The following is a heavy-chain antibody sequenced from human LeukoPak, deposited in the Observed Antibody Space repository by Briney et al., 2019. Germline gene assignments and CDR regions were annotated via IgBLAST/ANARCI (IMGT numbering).Heavy chain of an antibody. D-gene: IGHD2-2*01. J-gene: IGHJ6*03. Sequence: PSETLSLTCAVYGGSFSGYYWSWIRQPPGKGLGWIGEINHSGSTNYNPSLTSRVTISVDTSKNQFSLKLRSVTSADTAVYCCATGVVVVPAARYYYYYIDVWGKGTTVTVSS. V-gene: IGHV4-34*01. CDR2: INHSGST. CDR3: ATGVVVVPAARYYYYYIDV. CDR1: GGSFSGYY.